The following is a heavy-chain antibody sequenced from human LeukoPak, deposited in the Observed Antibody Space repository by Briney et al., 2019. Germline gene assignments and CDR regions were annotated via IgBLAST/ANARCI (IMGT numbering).Heavy chain of an antibody. CDR1: GGSISSSSYY. J-gene: IGHJ5*02. CDR2: IYYSGST. D-gene: IGHD1-1*01. CDR3: ATPTPVEPPGPYRGFDP. V-gene: IGHV4-39*01. Sequence: PSETLSLTCTVSGGSISSSSYYWGWIRQPPGKGLEWIGSIYYSGSTYYNPSLKSRVTISVDTSKNQLSLILTSVTAADTAVYYCATPTPVEPPGPYRGFDPWGQGILVTVSS.